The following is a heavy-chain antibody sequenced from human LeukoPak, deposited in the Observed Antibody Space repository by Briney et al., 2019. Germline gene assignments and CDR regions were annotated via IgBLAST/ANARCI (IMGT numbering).Heavy chain of an antibody. Sequence: PSETLSLTCSVSGDYINNPTYYWGWIRQPPGKGLEWIGSMHNSGSAYYNPSVKSRVTISVDTSKNQFSLKLSSVTAADTAVYYCARDGFTMIVGDAFDIWGQGTMVTVSS. CDR1: GDYINNPTYY. J-gene: IGHJ3*02. D-gene: IGHD3-22*01. CDR3: ARDGFTMIVGDAFDI. V-gene: IGHV4-39*07. CDR2: MHNSGSA.